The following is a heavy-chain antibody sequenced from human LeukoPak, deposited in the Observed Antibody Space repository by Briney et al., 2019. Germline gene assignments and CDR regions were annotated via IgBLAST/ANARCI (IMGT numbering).Heavy chain of an antibody. J-gene: IGHJ4*02. Sequence: PGGSLRLSCAASGFTFSSFWMTWVRQAPGKGLEWVANIKQDGSEKYYVDSVRGRFTISRDNATNSLYLQMNSLRAEDTAVYYCARDLNFFDYRRQGTLVTVSS. CDR3: ARDLNFFDY. V-gene: IGHV3-7*01. CDR2: IKQDGSEK. CDR1: GFTFSSFW.